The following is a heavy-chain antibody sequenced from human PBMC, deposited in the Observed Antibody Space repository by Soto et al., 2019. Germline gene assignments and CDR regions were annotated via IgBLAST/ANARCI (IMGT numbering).Heavy chain of an antibody. J-gene: IGHJ4*02. CDR2: ISYDGSNK. V-gene: IGHV3-30-3*01. CDR1: GFTFSSYA. CDR3: ARAPRWSPPSALDY. D-gene: IGHD2-15*01. Sequence: VGSLRLSCAASGFTFSSYAMHWVRQAPGKGLEWVAVISYDGSNKYYADSVKGRFTISRDNSKNTLYLQMNSLRAEDTAVYYCARAPRWSPPSALDYWGQGTLVTVSS.